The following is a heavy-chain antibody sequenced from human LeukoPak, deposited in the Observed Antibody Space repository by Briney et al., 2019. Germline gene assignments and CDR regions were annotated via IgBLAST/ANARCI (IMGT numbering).Heavy chain of an antibody. V-gene: IGHV3-7*01. CDR3: AKRYYDSSGYYYPYYFDY. Sequence: GGSLRLSCAASGFIFTNYFMSWVRQAPGKGLEWVASIKHDGSEKYYVDSVRGRFTISRDNTKNSLYLQMSSLRAEDTAVYYCAKRYYDSSGYYYPYYFDYWGQGTLVTVSS. J-gene: IGHJ4*02. CDR1: GFIFTNYF. D-gene: IGHD3-22*01. CDR2: IKHDGSEK.